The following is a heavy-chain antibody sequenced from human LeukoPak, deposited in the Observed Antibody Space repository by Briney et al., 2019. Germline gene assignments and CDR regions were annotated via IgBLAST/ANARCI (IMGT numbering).Heavy chain of an antibody. J-gene: IGHJ6*02. CDR2: IHYTGTT. CDR1: GGSITTYS. V-gene: IGHV4-59*01. Sequence: SETLSLTCTVSGGSITTYSWSWIRQPPGKGLEWIGYIHYTGTTNCNPSLKSRVTMSVDASKNQFSLKLTSVTAADTAFYYCTRADCSTTTCSGHYGMDVWGQGTTVTVSS. D-gene: IGHD2-2*01. CDR3: TRADCSTTTCSGHYGMDV.